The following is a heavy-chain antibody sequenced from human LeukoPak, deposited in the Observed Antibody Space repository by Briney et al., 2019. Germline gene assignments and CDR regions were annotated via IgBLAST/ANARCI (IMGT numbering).Heavy chain of an antibody. Sequence: GGSLRLSCAASGFTFSSYEMNWVRQAPGKGLEWVSYISSSGSTIYYADSVKGRFTISRDNAKNSLYLQMDSLRAEDTATYYCARGIAVAGADYWGQGTLVTVSS. CDR3: ARGIAVAGADY. D-gene: IGHD6-19*01. CDR1: GFTFSSYE. V-gene: IGHV3-48*03. CDR2: ISSSGSTI. J-gene: IGHJ4*01.